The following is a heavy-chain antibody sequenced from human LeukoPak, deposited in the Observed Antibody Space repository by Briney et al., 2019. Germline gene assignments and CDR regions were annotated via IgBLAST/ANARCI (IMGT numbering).Heavy chain of an antibody. CDR1: GFTFRNFA. V-gene: IGHV3-23*01. CDR2: IGGPGGRE. Sequence: QSGGSLRLSCAASGFTFRNFAMSWVRQAPGKGLEWVSAIGGPGGREVFYADSVKGRFIISRDNSKNTLFLRMDSLRVEDTAIYAKMAGMEYGEYYLDYWGQGTLVSVSS. J-gene: IGHJ4*02. CDR3: MAGMEYGEYYLDY. D-gene: IGHD3-10*01.